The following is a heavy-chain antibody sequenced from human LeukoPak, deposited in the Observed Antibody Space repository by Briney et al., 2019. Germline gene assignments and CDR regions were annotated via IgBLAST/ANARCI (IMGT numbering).Heavy chain of an antibody. CDR3: TTEFFEGAGDY. J-gene: IGHJ4*02. Sequence: PVGSLRLSCAASGFTFSNAWMSWVRQAPGKGLEWVGRIKTKTDGETTDYAAPVKGRFTISRDDSKNTLYLQMNSLQTEDTAVYYCTTEFFEGAGDYWGQGTLVTVSS. D-gene: IGHD6-19*01. CDR1: GFTFSNAW. CDR2: IKTKTDGETT. V-gene: IGHV3-15*01.